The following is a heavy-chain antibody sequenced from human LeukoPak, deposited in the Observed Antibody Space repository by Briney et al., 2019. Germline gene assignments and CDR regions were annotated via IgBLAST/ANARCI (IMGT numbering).Heavy chain of an antibody. J-gene: IGHJ5*02. D-gene: IGHD6-13*01. CDR3: ARAQSLTAPAGTFANA. V-gene: IGHV1-2*02. Sequence: ASVKVSCKASGYTFTGYFLHWVRRAPGQGFEWMGWINPNSGDTSYTQTFQGRVTMTRDTSISTDYMELSSLRSDDTAVYYCARAQSLTAPAGTFANAWGQGTLVTVSS. CDR1: GYTFTGYF. CDR2: INPNSGDT.